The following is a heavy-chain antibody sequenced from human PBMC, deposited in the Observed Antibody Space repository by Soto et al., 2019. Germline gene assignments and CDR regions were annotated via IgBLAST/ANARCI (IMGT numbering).Heavy chain of an antibody. Sequence: SETLSLTCAVCGGSFSGYYWSWIRQPPGKGLEWIGEINHSGSTNYNPSLKSRVTISVDTSKNQFSLKLSSVTAADTAVYYCARGRAGYCSGGSCYSYYYYYMDVWGKGTTVTVSS. CDR2: INHSGST. V-gene: IGHV4-34*01. CDR1: GGSFSGYY. D-gene: IGHD2-15*01. CDR3: ARGRAGYCSGGSCYSYYYYYMDV. J-gene: IGHJ6*03.